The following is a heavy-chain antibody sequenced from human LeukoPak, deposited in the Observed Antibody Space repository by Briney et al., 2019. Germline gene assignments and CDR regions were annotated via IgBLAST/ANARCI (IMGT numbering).Heavy chain of an antibody. CDR3: ARHSASIFGVVPYGMDV. D-gene: IGHD3-3*01. V-gene: IGHV5-51*01. J-gene: IGHJ6*02. CDR1: GYSFISYW. Sequence: GESLKISCKGSGYSFISYWIGWVRQMPGKGLEWMGIIYPGDSDTRYSPSFQGQVTILADKSISTAYLQWSSLKASDTAMYYCARHSASIFGVVPYGMDVWGQGTTVTVSS. CDR2: IYPGDSDT.